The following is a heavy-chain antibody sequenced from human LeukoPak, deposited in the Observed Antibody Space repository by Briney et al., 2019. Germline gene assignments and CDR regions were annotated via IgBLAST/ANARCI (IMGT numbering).Heavy chain of an antibody. Sequence: PGGSLRLSCAASGLTFSNYGMHWVRQAPGKGLEWVAYILYDGSNEYYADSVKGRFTISRDNSKNTLSLQMNGLRAEDTAVYYCAKDLIDESSRYFDSWGQGTLVTVSS. D-gene: IGHD2/OR15-2a*01. J-gene: IGHJ4*02. CDR2: ILYDGSNE. CDR3: AKDLIDESSRYFDS. V-gene: IGHV3-30*02. CDR1: GLTFSNYG.